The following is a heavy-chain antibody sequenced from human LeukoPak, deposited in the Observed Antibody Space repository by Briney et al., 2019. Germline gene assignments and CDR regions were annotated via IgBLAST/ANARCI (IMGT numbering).Heavy chain of an antibody. CDR3: ATAMTTVTIGPWWYFDL. CDR1: GFTFSGSA. Sequence: PGGSLKLSCAASGFTFSGSAMHWVRQASGKGLEWMGGFDPEDGETIYAQKFQGRVTMTEDTFTDTAYMELRSLRSEDTAVYYCATAMTTVTIGPWWYFDLWGRGTLVTVSS. V-gene: IGHV1-24*01. D-gene: IGHD4-17*01. CDR2: FDPEDGET. J-gene: IGHJ2*01.